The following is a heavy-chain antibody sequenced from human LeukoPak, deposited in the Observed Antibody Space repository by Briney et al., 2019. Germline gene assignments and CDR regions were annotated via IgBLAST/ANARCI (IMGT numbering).Heavy chain of an antibody. CDR1: GVTFSGSA. J-gene: IGHJ4*02. CDR2: IRSKANRYTT. D-gene: IGHD1-1*01. Sequence: GGSLRLSCAASGVTFSGSAMHWGRQASGKGVGWVGRIRSKANRYTTAYASSVKGRFTISRHHSKTTAYLQMNSLKTQHTAVYYCADSGTTSSWDLWGQGTLVTVSS. CDR3: ADSGTTSSWDL. V-gene: IGHV3-73*01.